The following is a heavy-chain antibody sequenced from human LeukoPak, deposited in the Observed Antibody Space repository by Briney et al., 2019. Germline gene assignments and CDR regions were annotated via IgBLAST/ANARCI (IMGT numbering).Heavy chain of an antibody. Sequence: GGTLRLSCAVSGLTFSSYAMSWVRQAPGHGLEWVSAISGSGGSTYYADSVKGRFTISRDNSKNTLYLQMNSLRAEDTAVYYCAKCATYDSSSWFDIWGQGTMVTVSS. CDR1: GLTFSSYA. D-gene: IGHD6-13*01. CDR2: ISGSGGST. CDR3: AKCATYDSSSWFDI. J-gene: IGHJ3*02. V-gene: IGHV3-23*01.